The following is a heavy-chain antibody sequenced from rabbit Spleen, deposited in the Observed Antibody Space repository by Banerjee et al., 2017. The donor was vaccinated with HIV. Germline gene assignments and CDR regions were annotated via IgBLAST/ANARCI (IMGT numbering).Heavy chain of an antibody. D-gene: IGHD8-1*01. J-gene: IGHJ6*01. CDR2: AYAGSSGST. V-gene: IGHV1S45*01. CDR3: ARDTGTSFSTYGMDL. CDR1: GFSFSDRDV. Sequence: QEELEESGGGLVKPAGSLTLTCKASGFSFSDRDVMCWVRQAPGKGLEWVACAYAGSSGSTYSATWAKGRFTCSKASSTTVTLQMTSLTAADTATYFCARDTGTSFSTYGMDLWGPGTLVTVS.